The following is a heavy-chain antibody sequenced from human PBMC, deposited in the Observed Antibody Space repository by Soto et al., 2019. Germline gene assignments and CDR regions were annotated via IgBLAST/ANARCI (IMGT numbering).Heavy chain of an antibody. CDR2: IYYSGST. D-gene: IGHD3-22*01. J-gene: IGHJ4*02. CDR3: ARDYDSSGDY. Sequence: QLQLQESGPGLLKPSETLTLLCTVSGGSISTSSYFWGWIRQPPGKGLEWIGSIYYSGSTYYNPSLKSRVTISVDTSKNQFSLKLSSVTAADTAVYYCARDYDSSGDYWGQGTLVTVSS. V-gene: IGHV4-39*01. CDR1: GGSISTSSYF.